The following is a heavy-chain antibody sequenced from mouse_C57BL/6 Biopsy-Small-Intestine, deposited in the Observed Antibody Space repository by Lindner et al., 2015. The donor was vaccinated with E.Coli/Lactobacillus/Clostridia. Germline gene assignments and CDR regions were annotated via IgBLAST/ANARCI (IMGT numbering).Heavy chain of an antibody. D-gene: IGHD1-1*02. CDR1: GYSFDDNG. CDR2: SHPYRGTT. J-gene: IGHJ2*01. V-gene: IGHV1-64*01. CDR3: AREGWEVLHYFDN. Sequence: SVKVSCKASGYSFDDNGITWVRQAPGQGLEWVGWSHPYRGTTSYAQKFQGRVTMTTDKSTSTAYMEVRNLRHEDTAVYYCAREGWEVLHYFDNWGQGTLVTVSS.